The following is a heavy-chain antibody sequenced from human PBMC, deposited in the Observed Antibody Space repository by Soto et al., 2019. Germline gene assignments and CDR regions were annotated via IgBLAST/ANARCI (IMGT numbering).Heavy chain of an antibody. D-gene: IGHD6-13*01. V-gene: IGHV4-39*01. CDR1: GGSISSSSYY. CDR2: IYYSGST. Sequence: QLQLQESGPGLVKPSETLSLTCTVSGGSISSSSYYWGWIRQPPGKGLEWIGSIYYSGSTYYNPSLKSRVTLSVDTSKNQFSLKLSSVTAADTAVYYCARHAILLRWPGAFDIWGQGTMVTVSS. J-gene: IGHJ3*02. CDR3: ARHAILLRWPGAFDI.